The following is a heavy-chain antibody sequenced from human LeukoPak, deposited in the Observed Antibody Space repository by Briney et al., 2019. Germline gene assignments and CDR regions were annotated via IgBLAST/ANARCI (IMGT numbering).Heavy chain of an antibody. CDR3: ARGSGYFDWLSPCYYYGMDV. Sequence: ASVKVSCKASGYTFTGYYMHWVRQAPGQGLEWMGWINPNSGGTNYAQKFQGRVTMTRDTSISTAYMELSRLRSDDTAVYYCARGSGYFDWLSPCYYYGMDVWGQGTTVTVSS. CDR1: GYTFTGYY. J-gene: IGHJ6*02. CDR2: INPNSGGT. D-gene: IGHD3-9*01. V-gene: IGHV1-2*02.